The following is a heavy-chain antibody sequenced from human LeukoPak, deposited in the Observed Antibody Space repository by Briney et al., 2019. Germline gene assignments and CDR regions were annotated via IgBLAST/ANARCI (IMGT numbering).Heavy chain of an antibody. Sequence: RSETLSLTCTVSGGSISSSTYYWGWIRQPPGKGLEWTGSIYYTGSTYYNPSLKSRVTISVDTSKNQFSLKLSSVTAADTAVYYCARRGDLGRAFDVWGQGTMVTVSS. V-gene: IGHV4-39*01. CDR2: IYYTGST. CDR1: GGSISSSTYY. J-gene: IGHJ3*01. D-gene: IGHD2-21*02. CDR3: ARRGDLGRAFDV.